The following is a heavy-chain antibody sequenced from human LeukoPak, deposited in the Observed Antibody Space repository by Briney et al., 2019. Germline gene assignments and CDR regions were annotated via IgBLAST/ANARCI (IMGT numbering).Heavy chain of an antibody. Sequence: GGSLRLSCAASGFTFSSYEMNWVRQAPGKGLEWVSYISSSGSTIYYADSVKGRFTISRDNAKNSLYLQMNSLRVEDTAVYYCARRSAAKDAFDIWGQGTMVTVSS. CDR3: ARRSAAKDAFDI. J-gene: IGHJ3*02. CDR1: GFTFSSYE. CDR2: ISSSGSTI. V-gene: IGHV3-48*03. D-gene: IGHD6-25*01.